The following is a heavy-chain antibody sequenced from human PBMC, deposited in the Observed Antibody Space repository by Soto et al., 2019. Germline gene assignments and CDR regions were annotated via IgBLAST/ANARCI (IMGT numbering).Heavy chain of an antibody. CDR2: IDPSDSYT. CDR3: ARGVGYCSSTSCEPLDY. Sequence: GESLKISCKGSGYSFTSYWISGVRQMPGKGLEWMGRIDPSDSYTNYSPSFQGHVTISADKSISTAYPQWSSLKASDTALYYCARGVGYCSSTSCEPLDYWGQGTLVTVSS. CDR1: GYSFTSYW. D-gene: IGHD2-2*01. J-gene: IGHJ4*02. V-gene: IGHV5-10-1*01.